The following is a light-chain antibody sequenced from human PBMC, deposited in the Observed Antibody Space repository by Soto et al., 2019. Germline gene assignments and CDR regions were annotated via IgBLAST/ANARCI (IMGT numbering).Light chain of an antibody. Sequence: QSVLTQPPSASGSPGQSVTISCTGTSSDVGGYNYVSWYQQHPGKAPKLMIYDVSKRPSGVPDRFSGSKSGSTASLIVSGLQAEDKADYYCSSYAGSKNLVFGGGTKVTVL. V-gene: IGLV2-8*01. CDR2: DVS. CDR1: SSDVGGYNY. CDR3: SSYAGSKNLV. J-gene: IGLJ3*02.